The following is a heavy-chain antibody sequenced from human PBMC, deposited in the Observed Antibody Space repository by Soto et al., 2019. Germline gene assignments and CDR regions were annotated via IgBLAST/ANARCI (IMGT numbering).Heavy chain of an antibody. CDR2: ITPSGGST. V-gene: IGHV1-46*01. CDR3: ARAEYSGYDFPGAY. CDR1: GYTFTSSY. Sequence: GAPVEVSCTASGYTFTSSYMDLVRQAPGQGLEWMGIITPSGGSTSYAKKFQGRVTMTRDTSTSTVYMELSSLRSEDTAVYYCARAEYSGYDFPGAYWGQGTLVTVSS. J-gene: IGHJ4*02. D-gene: IGHD5-12*01.